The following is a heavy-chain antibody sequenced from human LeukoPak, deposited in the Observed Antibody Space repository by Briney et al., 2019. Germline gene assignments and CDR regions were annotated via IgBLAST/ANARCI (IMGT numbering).Heavy chain of an antibody. D-gene: IGHD7-27*01. V-gene: IGHV3-48*03. CDR1: GFTFRSYE. J-gene: IGHJ4*02. CDR3: VKGNWGAPFDY. Sequence: GGSLRLSCAASGFTFRSYEMNWVRQAPGKGLEGVSYISSSGSTIHYADSVKGRFTISRDNAKNSLYLQMNSLRTEDTALHYCVKGNWGAPFDYWGQGTQVTVSS. CDR2: ISSSGSTI.